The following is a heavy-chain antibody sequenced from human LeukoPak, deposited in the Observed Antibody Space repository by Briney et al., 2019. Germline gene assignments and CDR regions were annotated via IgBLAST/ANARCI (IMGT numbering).Heavy chain of an antibody. V-gene: IGHV4-34*01. CDR1: GGSFSGYY. J-gene: IGHJ4*02. CDR3: ARDQSDGYFDY. D-gene: IGHD5-24*01. CDR2: INHSGST. Sequence: PSETLSLTCAVYGGSFSGYYWSWIRQPPGKGLDWIGEINHSGSTNYNPSLKSRVTISVDTSKNQFSLKLSSVTAADTAVYYCARDQSDGYFDYWGQGTLVTVSS.